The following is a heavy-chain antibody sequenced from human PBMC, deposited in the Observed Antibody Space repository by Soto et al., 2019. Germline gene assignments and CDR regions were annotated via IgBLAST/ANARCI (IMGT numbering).Heavy chain of an antibody. Sequence: SETLSLTCTVSGGSISSSSYYWGWIRQPPGKGLEWIGSIYYSGSTYYNPSLKSRVTISVDTSKNQFSLKLSSVTAADTAVYYCARRNYDFWSGYYLDYYGMDVWGQGTTVTVSS. J-gene: IGHJ6*02. CDR1: GGSISSSSYY. V-gene: IGHV4-39*01. CDR2: IYYSGST. D-gene: IGHD3-3*01. CDR3: ARRNYDFWSGYYLDYYGMDV.